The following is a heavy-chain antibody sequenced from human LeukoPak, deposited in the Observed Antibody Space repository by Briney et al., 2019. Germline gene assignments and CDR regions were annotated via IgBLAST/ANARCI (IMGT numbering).Heavy chain of an antibody. J-gene: IGHJ3*02. CDR2: TYYRSKWYN. CDR3: AREGCSGGSCYSGAFDI. Sequence: SQTLSLTCAISGGRVSANIPAWNGISQSPSKALECRGRTYYRSKWYNDYAVSVKSRITINPDTSKNQFSLQLNSVTPEDTAVYYCAREGCSGGSCYSGAFDIWGQGTMVTVSS. D-gene: IGHD2-15*01. CDR1: GGRVSANIPA. V-gene: IGHV6-1*01.